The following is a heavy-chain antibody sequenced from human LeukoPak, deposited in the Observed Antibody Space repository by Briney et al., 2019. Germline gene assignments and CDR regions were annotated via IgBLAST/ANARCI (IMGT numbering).Heavy chain of an antibody. CDR3: AKESPVHKGVDY. J-gene: IGHJ4*02. CDR1: GFTCTTYA. Sequence: GGSLRLSCAASGFTCTTYAMSWVRQAPGKGLEWVSSVSKSNGTTYYADSVKGRFTISRDNSKNTLYLQMNSLRAEDTAVYYCAKESPVHKGVDYWGQGTLVTVSS. V-gene: IGHV3-23*01. CDR2: VSKSNGTT.